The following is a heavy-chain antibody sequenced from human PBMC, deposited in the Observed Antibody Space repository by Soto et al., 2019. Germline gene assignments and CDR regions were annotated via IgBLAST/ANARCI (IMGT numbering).Heavy chain of an antibody. CDR2: IYYSGST. CDR3: AREIYDSSGYYHNWFDR. D-gene: IGHD3-22*01. CDR1: GGSISSGVYY. J-gene: IGHJ5*02. Sequence: SETLSLTCTVSGGSISSGVYYWSWIRHHPGKGLEWIGYIYYSGSTYYNPSLKSRVTVSVDTSKNQFSLKLSSVTAADTAVYYCAREIYDSSGYYHNWFDRWGKGTLVTVPS. V-gene: IGHV4-31*03.